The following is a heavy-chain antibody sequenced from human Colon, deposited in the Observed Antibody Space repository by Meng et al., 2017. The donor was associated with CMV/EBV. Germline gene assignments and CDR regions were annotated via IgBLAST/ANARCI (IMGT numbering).Heavy chain of an antibody. Sequence: GGSLRLSCAASGFTFSGYAMSWVRQAPGKGLVWVSRVNSDGTSTSYADSVKGRFTISRDGTKNTVYLQMNSLRAEDTAVYYCTKGLQYSDFWGVDSWGQGTLVTVSS. CDR3: TKGLQYSDFWGVDS. D-gene: IGHD3-3*01. CDR1: GFTFSGYA. J-gene: IGHJ4*02. CDR2: VNSDGTST. V-gene: IGHV3-74*01.